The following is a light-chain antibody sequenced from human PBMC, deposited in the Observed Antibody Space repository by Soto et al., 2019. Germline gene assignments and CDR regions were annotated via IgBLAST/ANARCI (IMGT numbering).Light chain of an antibody. J-gene: IGLJ3*02. CDR2: DVS. Sequence: QSVLTQPRSVSGSPGQSVTISCTRTSSDVGAYNYVSWYQQHPGKAPKLIIYDVSKRPSGVPDRFSGSKSGNTASLTIPGLQADDEADYYCCSYAGSYTLWVFGGGTKLTVL. CDR1: SSDVGAYNY. V-gene: IGLV2-11*01. CDR3: CSYAGSYTLWV.